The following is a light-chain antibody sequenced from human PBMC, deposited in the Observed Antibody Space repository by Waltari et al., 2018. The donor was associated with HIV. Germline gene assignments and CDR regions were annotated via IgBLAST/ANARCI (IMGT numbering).Light chain of an antibody. V-gene: IGLV2-14*03. Sequence: QSALTQPASVSGSPGRSSILSCTGTSSDVGGYNSVSWDQQHPGKAPKLCIVDVGNRPSGVSNRFSGPKADNTASLTSAWHQTEDEADDYCHSCTSASTRWLFGGGTRLTVL. CDR1: SSDVGGYNS. J-gene: IGLJ3*02. CDR2: DVG. CDR3: HSCTSASTRWL.